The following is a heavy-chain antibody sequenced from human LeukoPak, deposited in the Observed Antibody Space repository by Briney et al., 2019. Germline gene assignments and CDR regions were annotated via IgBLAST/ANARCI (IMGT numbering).Heavy chain of an antibody. CDR2: IKSRTDGGTT. J-gene: IGHJ4*02. V-gene: IGHV3-15*01. D-gene: IGHD1-7*01. CDR3: TTFNWNSLPDY. Sequence: SGGSLRLSCAASGFTFSNAWMSWVRQAPGKGLEWVGRIKSRTDGGTTDYAAPVKGRFTISRDDSKNTLYLQMNSLKTEDTAVYYCTTFNWNSLPDYWGQGTLVTVSS. CDR1: GFTFSNAW.